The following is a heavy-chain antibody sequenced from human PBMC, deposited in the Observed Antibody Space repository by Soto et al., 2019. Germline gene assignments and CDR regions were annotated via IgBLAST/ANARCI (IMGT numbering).Heavy chain of an antibody. V-gene: IGHV4-30-2*01. CDR1: GGSISTGGYS. Sequence: QLQLQESGSGLVKPSQTLSLTCAVSGGSISTGGYSWSWIRQPPGKGLEWIGYIYHSGTTYYNPSPNSRVPMSVDRSKNHFSLNLSSVTAADTAVYYCVRRVGYFDLWGRGTLVTVSS. CDR3: VRRVGYFDL. J-gene: IGHJ2*01. CDR2: IYHSGTT.